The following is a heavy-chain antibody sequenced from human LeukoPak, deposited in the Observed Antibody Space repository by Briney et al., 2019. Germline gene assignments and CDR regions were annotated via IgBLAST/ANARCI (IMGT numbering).Heavy chain of an antibody. CDR3: ATVYMWLLLRGYWFDP. CDR2: FDPEDGET. D-gene: IGHD3-22*01. Sequence: ASVKVSCKVSGYTLTELSMHWVRQAPGKGLEWMGGFDPEDGETIYAQKFQGRVTMTEGTSTDTAYMELSSLRSEDTAVYYCATVYMWLLLRGYWFDPWGQGTLVTVSS. CDR1: GYTLTELS. J-gene: IGHJ5*02. V-gene: IGHV1-24*01.